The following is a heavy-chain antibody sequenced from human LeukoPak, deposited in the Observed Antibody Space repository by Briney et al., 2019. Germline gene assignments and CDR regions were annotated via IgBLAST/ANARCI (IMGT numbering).Heavy chain of an antibody. CDR2: INSDGGGA. J-gene: IGHJ5*02. V-gene: IGHV3-74*01. CDR1: GITFGNNW. Sequence: GGSLRLSCAASGITFGNNWMHWVRQGPGKGLVWISRINSDGGGAIYADSVKGRFAVSRDNAKNTLYLQMNSLRAEDTAVYYCARDVPHNWFDTWGQGTLVTVSS. CDR3: ARDVPHNWFDT.